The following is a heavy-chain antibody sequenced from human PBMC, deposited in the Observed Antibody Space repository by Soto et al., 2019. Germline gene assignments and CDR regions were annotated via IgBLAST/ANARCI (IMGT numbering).Heavy chain of an antibody. V-gene: IGHV1-18*01. D-gene: IGHD3-22*01. Sequence: VKVSCKASGYTFTSYGISWVRQAPGQGLEWMGWISAYNGNTNYAQKLQGRVTMTTDTSTSTAYMELRSLRSDDTALYYCARDYYYDSSGYFDAFDIWGQGTMVTVSS. J-gene: IGHJ3*02. CDR1: GYTFTSYG. CDR3: ARDYYYDSSGYFDAFDI. CDR2: ISAYNGNT.